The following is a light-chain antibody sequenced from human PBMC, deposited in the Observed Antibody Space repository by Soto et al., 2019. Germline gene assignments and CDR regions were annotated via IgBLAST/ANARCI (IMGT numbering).Light chain of an antibody. CDR1: QSVSTY. V-gene: IGKV3-20*01. J-gene: IGKJ4*01. CDR2: GAS. Sequence: IVLTQSPGTLALSPGERATLSCRASQSVSTYLAWYQQKPGQAPRLLISGASSRATGIPDRFSGSGSGTDFTLTISRLEPEDFAVYYCQQYGSSPGTFGGGSKVDIK. CDR3: QQYGSSPGT.